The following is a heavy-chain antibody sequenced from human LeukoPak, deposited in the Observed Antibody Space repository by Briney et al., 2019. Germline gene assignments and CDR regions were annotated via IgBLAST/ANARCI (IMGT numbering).Heavy chain of an antibody. CDR3: ARDLTVGATGH. CDR2: ISYDGSNK. J-gene: IGHJ4*02. CDR1: GFTFSSYA. Sequence: GGSLRLSCAASGFTFSSYAMHWVRQAPGKGLEWVADISYDGSNKYYADSVKGRFTISRDNSKNTLYLQMNSLRAEDTAVYYCARDLTVGATGHWGQGTLVTVSS. V-gene: IGHV3-30-3*01. D-gene: IGHD1-26*01.